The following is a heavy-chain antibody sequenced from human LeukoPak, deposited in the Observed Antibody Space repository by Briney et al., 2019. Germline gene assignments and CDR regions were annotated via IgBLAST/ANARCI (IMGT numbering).Heavy chain of an antibody. J-gene: IGHJ5*02. CDR3: TTYAHSSGWS. CDR1: GFGFRAAW. CDR2: IKRKTDGGTT. V-gene: IGHV3-15*07. D-gene: IGHD6-19*01. Sequence: PGGTLRLSCAASGFGFRAAWVNWVRQAPGKGLEWVGLIKRKTDGGTTDYAAPVKGRFTISRDDSKNMLYMQMNSLKTEDTAVYYCTTYAHSSGWSWGQGTLVTVSS.